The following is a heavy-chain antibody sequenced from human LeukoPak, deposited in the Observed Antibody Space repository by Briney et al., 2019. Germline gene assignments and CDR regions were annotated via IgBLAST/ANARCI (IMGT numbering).Heavy chain of an antibody. CDR3: ARDIGYYDSSRTDY. V-gene: IGHV3-7*01. D-gene: IGHD3-22*01. CDR1: GFTFSSYW. J-gene: IGHJ4*02. CDR2: IKQDGSEK. Sequence: GGSLRLSCAASGFTFSSYWMSWVRQAPGKGLEWVANIKQDGSEKYYVDSVKGRFTISRDNAKNSLYLQMNSLRAEDTAVYYCARDIGYYDSSRTDYWGQGTLVTVSS.